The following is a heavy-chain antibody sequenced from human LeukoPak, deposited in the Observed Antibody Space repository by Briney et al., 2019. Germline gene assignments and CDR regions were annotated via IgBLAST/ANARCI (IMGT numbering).Heavy chain of an antibody. V-gene: IGHV1-18*01. J-gene: IGHJ4*02. CDR1: GYTFTSYG. D-gene: IGHD3-3*01. CDR3: ARLSGDPQFFGVVTFFDY. CDR2: ISAYNGNT. Sequence: ASVTVSCKASGYTFTSYGISWVRQAPGQGLELMGWISAYNGNTNYAQKLQGRVTMTTDTSTSTAYMELRSLRSDDTALYYCARLSGDPQFFGVVTFFDYWGQGTLVTVSS.